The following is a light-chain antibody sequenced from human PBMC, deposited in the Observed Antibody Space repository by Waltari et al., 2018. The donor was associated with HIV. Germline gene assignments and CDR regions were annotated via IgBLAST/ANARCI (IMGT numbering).Light chain of an antibody. CDR3: QKYDSAPLT. J-gene: IGKJ1*01. CDR1: QDISNF. Sequence: DIQMTQSPSSLSASIGDTVTVTCRASQDISNFLAWYQQKPGKNPQLIIYAASTLQSGVPSRFSGSGSGTDFVLTITSLQPEDGATYFCQKYDSAPLTFGQGTKVEIK. CDR2: AAS. V-gene: IGKV1-27*01.